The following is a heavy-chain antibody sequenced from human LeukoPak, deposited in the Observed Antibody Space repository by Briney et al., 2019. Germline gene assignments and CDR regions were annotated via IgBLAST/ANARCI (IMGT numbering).Heavy chain of an antibody. J-gene: IGHJ5*02. V-gene: IGHV4-34*01. CDR3: ASIYYYDSAPIDP. CDR2: INHSGST. Sequence: SETLSLTCAVYGGSFSGYYWSWIRQPPGKGLEWIGEINHSGSTNYNPSLKNRVTISVDTSKNQFSLKLSSVTAADTAVYYCASIYYYDSAPIDPWGQGTLVTVSS. D-gene: IGHD3-22*01. CDR1: GGSFSGYY.